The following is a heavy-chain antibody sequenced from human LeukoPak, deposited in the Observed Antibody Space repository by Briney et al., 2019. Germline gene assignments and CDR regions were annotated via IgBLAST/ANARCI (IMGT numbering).Heavy chain of an antibody. D-gene: IGHD3-10*01. V-gene: IGHV4-39*07. CDR2: INHSGST. Sequence: SETLSLTCTVSGGSISSSSYYWGWIRQPPGKGLEWIGEINHSGSTNYNPSLKSRVTISVDTSKNQFSLKLSSVTAADTAVYYCARLPLSLWFGELLFPEDYWGQGTLVTVSS. CDR3: ARLPLSLWFGELLFPEDY. CDR1: GGSISSSSYY. J-gene: IGHJ4*02.